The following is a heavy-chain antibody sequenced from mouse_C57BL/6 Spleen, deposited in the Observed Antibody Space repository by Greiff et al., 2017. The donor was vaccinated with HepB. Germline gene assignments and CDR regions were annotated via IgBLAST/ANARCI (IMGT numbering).Heavy chain of an antibody. CDR3: ATYDYDGGYFDY. CDR2: IYPGSGST. V-gene: IGHV1-55*01. J-gene: IGHJ2*01. Sequence: VQLQQSGAELVKPGASVKMSCKASGYTFTSYWITWVKQRPGQGLEWIGDIYPGSGSTNYNEKFKSKATLTVDTSSSTAYMQLSSLTSEDSAVYYCATYDYDGGYFDYWGQGTTLTVSS. CDR1: GYTFTSYW. D-gene: IGHD2-4*01.